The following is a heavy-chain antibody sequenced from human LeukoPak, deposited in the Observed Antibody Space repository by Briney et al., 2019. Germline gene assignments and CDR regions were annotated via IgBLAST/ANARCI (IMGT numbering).Heavy chain of an antibody. D-gene: IGHD2-21*01. J-gene: IGHJ6*03. CDR1: GYTFTSYD. Sequence: GASVKVSCKASGYTFTSYDINWVRQAPGQGLEWMGWINPNSGGTNYAQKFQGRVTMTRDTSISTAYMELSRLRSDDTAVYYCARGRYCGGDCYVTYYYYMDVWGKGTTVTVSS. CDR2: INPNSGGT. CDR3: ARGRYCGGDCYVTYYYYMDV. V-gene: IGHV1-2*02.